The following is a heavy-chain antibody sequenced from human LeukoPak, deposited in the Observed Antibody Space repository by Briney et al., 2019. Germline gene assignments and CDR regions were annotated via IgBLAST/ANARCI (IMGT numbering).Heavy chain of an antibody. V-gene: IGHV3-23*01. CDR1: GFTFSTCA. J-gene: IGHJ4*02. D-gene: IGHD2-2*01. CDR3: AKERSMSSSTLLVGDY. Sequence: SGGSLRLSCAASGFTFSTCAMSWVRQAPGKGLEWVSAISGSGSSTYYADSVKGRFTISRDNSKNTLYLQMNSLRAEDTAVYYCAKERSMSSSTLLVGDYWGQGILVTVSS. CDR2: ISGSGSST.